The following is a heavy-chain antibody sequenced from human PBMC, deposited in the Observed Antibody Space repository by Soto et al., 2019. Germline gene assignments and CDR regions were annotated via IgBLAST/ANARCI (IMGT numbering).Heavy chain of an antibody. CDR1: GYTFTSSD. CDR3: ARGASP. CDR2: MNPNSGNT. V-gene: IGHV1-8*01. Sequence: QVQLVQSGAEVKKPGASVKVSCKASGYTFTSSDINWVRQATGQGLEWMGWMNPNSGNTDYAQKFQGRITLTRSTSINTAYLELSSLSSDDSAVYYCARGASPWGQGTLVTVSS. J-gene: IGHJ5*02.